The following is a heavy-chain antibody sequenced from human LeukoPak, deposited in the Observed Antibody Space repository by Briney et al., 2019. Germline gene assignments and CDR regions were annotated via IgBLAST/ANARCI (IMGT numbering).Heavy chain of an antibody. CDR2: IYYSGST. J-gene: IGHJ5*02. CDR1: GGSISSYY. V-gene: IGHV4-59*08. CDR3: ARHRGVGALT. Sequence: TPSETLSLTCTVSGGSISSYYWNWIRQPPGKGLEWIGNIYYSGSTNYNPSLKSRVTISVDMSKNQFSLRLSSVTAADTAVYYCARHRGVGALTWGQGTLVTVSS. D-gene: IGHD3-10*01.